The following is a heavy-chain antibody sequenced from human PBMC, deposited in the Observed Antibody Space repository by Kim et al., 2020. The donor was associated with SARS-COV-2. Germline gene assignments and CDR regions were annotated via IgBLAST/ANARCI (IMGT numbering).Heavy chain of an antibody. CDR3: ARSGYYYDSSGYPSGADWYFDL. V-gene: IGHV1-69*13. J-gene: IGHJ2*01. CDR1: GGTFSSYA. Sequence: SVKVSCKASGGTFSSYAISWVRQAPGQGLEWMGGIIPIFGTANYAQKFQGRVTITADESTSTAYMELSSLRSEDTAVYYCARSGYYYDSSGYPSGADWYFDLWGRGTLVTVSS. D-gene: IGHD3-22*01. CDR2: IIPIFGTA.